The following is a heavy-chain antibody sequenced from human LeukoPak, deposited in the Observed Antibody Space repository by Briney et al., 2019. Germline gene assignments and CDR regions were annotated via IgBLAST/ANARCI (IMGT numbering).Heavy chain of an antibody. D-gene: IGHD1-26*01. V-gene: IGHV4-61*01. CDR2: IHYSGTT. CDR1: GGSVSSGTYY. Sequence: PSETLSLTCTVSGGSVSSGTYYWSWIRQPPGKGLEWIGCIHYSGTTNYNPSLKSRVTISVDTSKNQFSLKLSSVTATDTAVYYCAREVGSFDYWGQGTLVTVSS. CDR3: AREVGSFDY. J-gene: IGHJ4*02.